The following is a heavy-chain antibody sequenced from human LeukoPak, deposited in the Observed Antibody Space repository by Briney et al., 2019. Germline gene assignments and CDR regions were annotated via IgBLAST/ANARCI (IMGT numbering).Heavy chain of an antibody. Sequence: HPGGSLRLSCLVSGFTVSSNYMSWVRQTPGKGLEWVSVIYSGGTTKYADSVKGRFTIYRGTSKNTLFLQMNSLRVEDTAVYYCASKLTTGNWGQGTLVTVSS. CDR3: ASKLTTGN. J-gene: IGHJ4*02. D-gene: IGHD4-17*01. V-gene: IGHV3-66*01. CDR1: GFTVSSNY. CDR2: IYSGGTT.